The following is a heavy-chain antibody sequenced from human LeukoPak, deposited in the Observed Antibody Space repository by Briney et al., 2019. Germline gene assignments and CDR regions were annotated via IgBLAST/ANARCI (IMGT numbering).Heavy chain of an antibody. D-gene: IGHD3-10*01. V-gene: IGHV4-4*02. CDR2: IYYSGST. Sequence: SGTLSLTCAVSGDSITSSEWWSWVRQPPGKGLEWIGEIYYSGSTNYNPSLKSRVTISLDKSTNQFSLKLSSVTAADTAVYYCAKSNGYGLVDIWGQGTMVTVSS. CDR3: AKSNGYGLVDI. CDR1: GDSITSSEW. J-gene: IGHJ3*02.